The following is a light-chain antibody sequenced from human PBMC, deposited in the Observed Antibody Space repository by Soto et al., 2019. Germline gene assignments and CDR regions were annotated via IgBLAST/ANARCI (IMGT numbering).Light chain of an antibody. Sequence: DIQMTQSPSSLSASVGDRVTITCQASQDISNYLNWYQQKPGKAPKQLIYDASNLETGVPSRFSGSGSGTDFTFTISSLQPEDIATYYCQQYDNLRLTFGQGTRLEVK. CDR1: QDISNY. J-gene: IGKJ5*01. CDR3: QQYDNLRLT. V-gene: IGKV1-33*01. CDR2: DAS.